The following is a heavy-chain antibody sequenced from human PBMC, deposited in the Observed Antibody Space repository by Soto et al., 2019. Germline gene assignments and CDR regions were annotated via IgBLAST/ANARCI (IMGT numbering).Heavy chain of an antibody. CDR2: FYYSGST. CDR1: GGSITSSSYS. Sequence: SETLSLTCAVSGGSITSSSYSWGWVRQPPGEGLEWIGTFYYSGSTNYNPSLESRVTISVDTSKNQFSLKVSSVTAADTAVYYCARLGGYCSSTSCYGYYGMDVWGQGTTVTVSS. D-gene: IGHD2-2*01. V-gene: IGHV4-39*01. J-gene: IGHJ6*02. CDR3: ARLGGYCSSTSCYGYYGMDV.